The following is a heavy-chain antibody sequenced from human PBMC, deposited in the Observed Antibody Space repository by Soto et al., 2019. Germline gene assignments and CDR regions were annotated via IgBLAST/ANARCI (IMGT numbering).Heavy chain of an antibody. CDR1: GFTFSSYA. D-gene: IGHD2-2*01. J-gene: IGHJ5*02. V-gene: IGHV3-23*01. CDR3: AKERGIVLVPAESNWFDP. Sequence: PGGSLRLSCAASGFTFSSYAMSWVRQAPGKGLEWVSGISGRGGNTYYADTVKGRFTISRDTSKNKKKLQMNSLRAEDTAVYYCAKERGIVLVPAESNWFDPWGQGTLVTVSS. CDR2: ISGRGGNT.